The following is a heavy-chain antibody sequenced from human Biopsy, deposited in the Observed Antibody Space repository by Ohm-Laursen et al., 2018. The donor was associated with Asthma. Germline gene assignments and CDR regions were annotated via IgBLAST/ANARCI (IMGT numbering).Heavy chain of an antibody. CDR1: GFTFRHFG. CDR3: VRWRSGYPDHYSDF. Sequence: RSLRLSCSACGFTFRHFGMHWVRQAAGKGLEWVELISSDVREWYADSVEGRFTISRDNSKNTLDLQMNSLRGDDTAVYYCVRWRSGYPDHYSDFWGLGTLVTVSS. D-gene: IGHD2-21*01. V-gene: IGHV3-30*03. CDR2: ISSDVRE. J-gene: IGHJ4*02.